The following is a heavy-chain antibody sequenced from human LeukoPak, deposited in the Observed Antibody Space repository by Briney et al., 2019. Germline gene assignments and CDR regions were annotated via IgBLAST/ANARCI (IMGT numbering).Heavy chain of an antibody. CDR3: TSALEPYSSGWFFDY. Sequence: GGSLRLSCAASGFTFSGSAMHWVRQASGKGLEWVGRIRSKANSYATAYAASVKGRFTISRDVSKNTAYLQMNSLKTEDTAVYYCTSALEPYSSGWFFDYWGQGTLVTVSS. V-gene: IGHV3-73*01. CDR1: GFTFSGSA. J-gene: IGHJ4*02. D-gene: IGHD6-19*01. CDR2: IRSKANSYAT.